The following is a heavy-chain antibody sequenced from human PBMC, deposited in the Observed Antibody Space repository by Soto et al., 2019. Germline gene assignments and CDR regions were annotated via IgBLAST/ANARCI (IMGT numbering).Heavy chain of an antibody. Sequence: QVQLVESGGGVVQPGRSLRLSCAVSGFTFSSHAMHWVRQAPGKGLEWVTLISSDGSNKYYADSVKGRFTTSRDNSKNTMYLQMNSLRVADTAVYYGARDDEGGSDCDLGYWGQGALVAVSS. CDR3: ARDDEGGSDCDLGY. CDR1: GFTFSSHA. D-gene: IGHD1-26*01. J-gene: IGHJ4*02. V-gene: IGHV3-30-3*01. CDR2: ISSDGSNK.